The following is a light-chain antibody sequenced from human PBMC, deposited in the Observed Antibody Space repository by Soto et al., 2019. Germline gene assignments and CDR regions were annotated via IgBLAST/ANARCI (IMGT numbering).Light chain of an antibody. Sequence: QSALTQPASVSGSPGQSITLSCTGTSSDVGDYNYVSWYQQHPGKAPKLMIYDVSNRPSGVSNRFSGSKSGNTASLTISGLQAEDEADYYCCSYTSSTTLLFGGGTKLTVL. V-gene: IGLV2-14*03. J-gene: IGLJ2*01. CDR3: CSYTSSTTLL. CDR1: SSDVGDYNY. CDR2: DVS.